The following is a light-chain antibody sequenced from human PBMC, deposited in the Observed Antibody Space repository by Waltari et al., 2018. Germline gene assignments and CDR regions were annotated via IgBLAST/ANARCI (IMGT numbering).Light chain of an antibody. CDR3: QQTYSTPIT. Sequence: IQMTQSPSSLSASVGDRVTISCRASQTIRSSLNWYQQKPGKAPKLLIYAASSLQSGVPSNFSGSGSGIDFTLTISSVQPEDFATYYCQQTYSTPITFGQGTRLEIK. V-gene: IGKV1-39*01. J-gene: IGKJ5*01. CDR2: AAS. CDR1: QTIRSS.